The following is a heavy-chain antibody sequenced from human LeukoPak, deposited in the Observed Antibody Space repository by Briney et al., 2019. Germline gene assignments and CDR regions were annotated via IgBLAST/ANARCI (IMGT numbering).Heavy chain of an antibody. D-gene: IGHD6-19*01. V-gene: IGHV4-34*01. CDR1: GGSFSGYY. CDR2: INHSGST. Sequence: PSETLSLTCAVYGGSFSGYYWSWIRQPPGKGLEWIGEINHSGSTNYNPSLKSRVTISVDTFKNQVSLKLRSVTAADTAMYYCTRLPPEVSSGWQNWFDPWGQGTLVTVSS. CDR3: TRLPPEVSSGWQNWFDP. J-gene: IGHJ5*02.